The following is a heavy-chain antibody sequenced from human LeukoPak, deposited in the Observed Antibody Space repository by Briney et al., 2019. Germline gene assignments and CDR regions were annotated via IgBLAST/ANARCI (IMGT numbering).Heavy chain of an antibody. J-gene: IGHJ5*02. CDR1: GFTFNSYA. D-gene: IGHD6-13*01. Sequence: PGGSLRLSCADSGFTFNSYAMRWVRQAPGKELEWVSSISSSGGSTYYVDSVKGRFTISRDNSKNTLYLQMSSLRAEDTAIYYCAKESPVAATGRSWFDPWGQGTLVTVSS. CDR3: AKESPVAATGRSWFDP. CDR2: ISSSGGST. V-gene: IGHV3-23*01.